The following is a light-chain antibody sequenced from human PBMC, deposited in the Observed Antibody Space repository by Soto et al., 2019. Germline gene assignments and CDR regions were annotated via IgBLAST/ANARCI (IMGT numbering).Light chain of an antibody. V-gene: IGLV2-11*01. CDR2: DVT. J-gene: IGLJ3*02. CDR1: SSDVGGYDF. Sequence: QSALTQPRSVSGSPGQSVTISCTGTSSDVGGYDFVSWYQQHPGKAPKLMIYDVTKRPSGAPDRFSGSKSGNSASLTISGLQAEDEADYYCCSYAGSYTLGVFGGGTQLTVL. CDR3: CSYAGSYTLGV.